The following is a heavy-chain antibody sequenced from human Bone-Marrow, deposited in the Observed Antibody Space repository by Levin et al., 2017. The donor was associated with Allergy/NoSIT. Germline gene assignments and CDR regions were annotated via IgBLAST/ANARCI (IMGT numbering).Heavy chain of an antibody. V-gene: IGHV1-69*06. CDR3: ARGYCSSTSCEGSVY. CDR1: GGTFSSYA. CDR2: IIPIFGTA. D-gene: IGHD2-2*01. Sequence: KISCKASGGTFSSYAISWVRQAPGQGLEWMGGIIPIFGTANYAQKFQGRVTITADKSTSTAYMELSSLRSEDTAVYYCARGYCSSTSCEGSVYWGQGTLVTVSS. J-gene: IGHJ4*02.